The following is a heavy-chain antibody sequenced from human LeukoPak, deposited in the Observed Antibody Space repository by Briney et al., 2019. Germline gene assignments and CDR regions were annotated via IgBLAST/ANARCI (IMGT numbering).Heavy chain of an antibody. CDR3: ARDLWFGEYNWLDP. V-gene: IGHV4-31*03. CDR1: GGSISSGGYF. Sequence: PSQTLSLTCTVSGGSISSGGYFWSWVRQHPGKGLEWIGYISHSGSTYYNPSLKSRVTISLDTSKDRFSLRLSSVTAADTAVYYCARDLWFGEYNWLDPWGQGTLVTVSS. CDR2: ISHSGST. J-gene: IGHJ5*02. D-gene: IGHD3-10*01.